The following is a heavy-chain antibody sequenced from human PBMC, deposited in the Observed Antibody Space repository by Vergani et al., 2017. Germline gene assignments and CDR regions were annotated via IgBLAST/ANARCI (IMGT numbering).Heavy chain of an antibody. CDR2: IWYDGSNK. Sequence: VQLVESGGGLVQPGGSLRLSCAASGFTFSSYWMSWVRQAPGKGLEWVAVIWYDGSNKYYADSVKGRFTISRDNSKNTLYLQMNSLRAEDTAVYYCARDSVARPGPYYFDYWGQGTLVTVSS. J-gene: IGHJ4*02. V-gene: IGHV3-33*08. CDR3: ARDSVARPGPYYFDY. D-gene: IGHD4-23*01. CDR1: GFTFSSYW.